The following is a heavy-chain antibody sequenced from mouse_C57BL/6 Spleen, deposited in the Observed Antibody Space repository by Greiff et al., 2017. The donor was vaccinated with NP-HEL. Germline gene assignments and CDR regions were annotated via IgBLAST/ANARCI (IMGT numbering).Heavy chain of an antibody. J-gene: IGHJ4*01. CDR2: IWTGGGT. CDR1: GFSLTSYA. V-gene: IGHV2-9-1*01. Sequence: VHLVESGPGLVAPSQSLSITCTVSGFSLTSYAISWVRQPPGKGLEWLGVIWTGGGTNYNSALKSRLSISKDNSKSQVFLKMNSLQTDDTARYYCARDYGSSYGYAMDYWGQGTSVTVSS. D-gene: IGHD1-1*01. CDR3: ARDYGSSYGYAMDY.